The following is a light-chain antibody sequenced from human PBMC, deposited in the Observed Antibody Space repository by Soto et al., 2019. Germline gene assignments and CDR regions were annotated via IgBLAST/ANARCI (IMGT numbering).Light chain of an antibody. CDR1: QSISSY. V-gene: IGKV1-39*01. CDR3: QQSYSRPLS. CDR2: AAS. J-gene: IGKJ4*01. Sequence: DIQMTQSPSSLPASVGDRVTITCRASQSISSYLSWYQQKSGKAPKLLIFAASTLQGGVPSRFSGSGSGTDFTLTISSLQPEDFATYYCQQSYSRPLSFGGGTK.